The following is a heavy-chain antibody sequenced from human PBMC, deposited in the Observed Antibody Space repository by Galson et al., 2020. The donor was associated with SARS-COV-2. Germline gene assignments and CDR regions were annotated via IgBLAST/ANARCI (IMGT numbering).Heavy chain of an antibody. CDR1: GFSFSDYW. CDR3: VRHSSGDY. CDR2: INTYGNST. V-gene: IGHV3-74*01. D-gene: IGHD3-22*01. J-gene: IGHJ4*02. Sequence: GESLKISCAASGFSFSDYWMHWVRQAPGKGLVWVSRINTYGNSTNYADSVRGRFTVYRDNAKNMLYPQMNSLMAEDTAVYYCVRHSSGDYWVQGTLVTVSS.